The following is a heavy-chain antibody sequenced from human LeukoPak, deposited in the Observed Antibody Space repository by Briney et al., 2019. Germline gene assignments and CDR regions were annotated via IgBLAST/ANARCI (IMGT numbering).Heavy chain of an antibody. CDR3: SKIPPGSHWVDFDY. Sequence: GGSLRLSCAASGFSFSTCPMSGGPQAPGKGLEWVSGIGGSGGSTYYADSVKGRFTISRDNSKNTLYLQMNSLRGEDTARYSCSKIPPGSHWVDFDYWGQGTLVTVSS. V-gene: IGHV3-23*01. J-gene: IGHJ4*02. CDR2: IGGSGGST. D-gene: IGHD3-10*01. CDR1: GFSFSTCP.